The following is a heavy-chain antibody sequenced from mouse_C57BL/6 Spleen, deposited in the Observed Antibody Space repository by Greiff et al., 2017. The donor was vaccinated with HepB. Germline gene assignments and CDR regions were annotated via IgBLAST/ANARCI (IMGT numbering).Heavy chain of an antibody. Sequence: EVQLQESGTVLARPGASVKMSCKTSGYTFTSYWMHWVKQRPGQGLEWIGAIYPGNSDTSYNQKFKGKAKLTAVTSASTAYMELSSLTNEDSAVYYCTRSYNYGYDDWYFDVWGTGTTVTVSS. V-gene: IGHV1-5*01. D-gene: IGHD2-2*01. CDR3: TRSYNYGYDDWYFDV. CDR1: GYTFTSYW. CDR2: IYPGNSDT. J-gene: IGHJ1*03.